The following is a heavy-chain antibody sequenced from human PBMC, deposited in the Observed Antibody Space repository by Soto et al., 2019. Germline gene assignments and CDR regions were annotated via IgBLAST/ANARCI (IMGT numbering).Heavy chain of an antibody. V-gene: IGHV4-34*01. CDR1: GGSFSGYY. CDR2: INHSGST. CDR3: ARGRGKVSSSWYHWFDP. Sequence: SETLSLTCAVYGGSFSGYYWSWIRQPPGKGLEWIGEINHSGSTNYNPSLKSRVTISVDTSKNQFSLKLSSVTAADTAVYYCARGRGKVSSSWYHWFDPWGQGTLVTVS. J-gene: IGHJ5*02. D-gene: IGHD6-13*01.